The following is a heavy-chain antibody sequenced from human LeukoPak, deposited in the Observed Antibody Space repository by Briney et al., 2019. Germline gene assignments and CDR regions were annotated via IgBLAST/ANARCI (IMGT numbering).Heavy chain of an antibody. D-gene: IGHD4-11*01. Sequence: SETLSLTCTVSGGSISSDNSYWSWIRQPPGEGLEWIGYIYYSGSTYYNPSLKSRVTISIDTSKNQFSLKLSSVTAADTAVYYCAREAYSTQPYYSYYYMDVWGKGTSVTVSS. CDR3: AREAYSTQPYYSYYYMDV. CDR1: GGSISSDNSY. CDR2: IYYSGST. V-gene: IGHV4-30-4*08. J-gene: IGHJ6*03.